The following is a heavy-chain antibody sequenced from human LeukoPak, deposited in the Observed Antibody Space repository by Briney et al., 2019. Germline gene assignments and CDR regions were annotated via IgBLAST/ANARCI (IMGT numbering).Heavy chain of an antibody. D-gene: IGHD3-22*01. CDR2: INWNGGST. CDR3: ARVGYDSSGYADLYYFDY. CDR1: GFTFDDYG. Sequence: PGGSLRLSCAASGFTFDDYGMSWVRQAPGKGLEWVSGINWNGGSTGYADSVKGRFTISRDNAKNSLYLQMNSLRAEDTALYHCARVGYDSSGYADLYYFDYWGQGTLVTVSS. V-gene: IGHV3-20*01. J-gene: IGHJ4*02.